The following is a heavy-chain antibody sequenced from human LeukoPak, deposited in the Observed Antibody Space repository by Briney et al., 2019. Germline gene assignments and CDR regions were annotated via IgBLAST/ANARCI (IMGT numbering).Heavy chain of an antibody. V-gene: IGHV3-23*01. J-gene: IGHJ3*02. Sequence: GGSLRLSCAASGFTVSSNYMSWVRQAPGKGLEWVSALSGDGAAAWYADSVKGRFTISRDTSTSTLFLQMNALRDDDTALYYCAKDRAYPNDVFDIWGQGTMVTVS. CDR2: LSGDGAAA. D-gene: IGHD2-21*01. CDR1: GFTVSSNY. CDR3: AKDRAYPNDVFDI.